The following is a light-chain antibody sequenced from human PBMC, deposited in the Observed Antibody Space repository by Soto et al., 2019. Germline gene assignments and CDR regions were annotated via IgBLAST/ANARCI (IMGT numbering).Light chain of an antibody. CDR3: QQFNSYPIT. Sequence: DIQMTQSPSTVSASVGDRVTITCRASQGISSNLAWYQQKPGKAPKLLVYAASTLQSGVPSRFSGSGSGTEFTLTISSLQPEDFATYYCQQFNSYPITFGQGTRREIK. CDR1: QGISSN. J-gene: IGKJ5*01. CDR2: AAS. V-gene: IGKV1-9*01.